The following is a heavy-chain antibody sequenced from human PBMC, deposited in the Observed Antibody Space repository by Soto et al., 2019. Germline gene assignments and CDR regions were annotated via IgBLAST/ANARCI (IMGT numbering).Heavy chain of an antibody. CDR1: GGSISSYY. J-gene: IGHJ4*02. V-gene: IGHV4-59*01. D-gene: IGHD3-16*01. CDR2: IYYSGST. Sequence: SETLSLTCTVSGGSISSYYWSWIRQPPGKGLEWIGYIYYSGSTNYNPSLKSRVTISVDTSKNQFSLKLSSVTAADTAVYYCARERGENGVTQIDYWGQGTLVTVSS. CDR3: ARERGENGVTQIDY.